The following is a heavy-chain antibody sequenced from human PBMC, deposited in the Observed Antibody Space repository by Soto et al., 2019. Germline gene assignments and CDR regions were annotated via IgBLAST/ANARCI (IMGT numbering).Heavy chain of an antibody. Sequence: QVQLVQSGAEVKKPGASVKVSCKASGYTFTSYAMHWVRQAPGQRVEWMGWINAGNGNTKYSQKYQSRVTITSDTSASPAYMELSSLRSEDTAVYYCARAHGERDFDYWGQGTLVTVSS. D-gene: IGHD4-17*01. V-gene: IGHV1-3*01. CDR2: INAGNGNT. CDR1: GYTFTSYA. J-gene: IGHJ4*02. CDR3: ARAHGERDFDY.